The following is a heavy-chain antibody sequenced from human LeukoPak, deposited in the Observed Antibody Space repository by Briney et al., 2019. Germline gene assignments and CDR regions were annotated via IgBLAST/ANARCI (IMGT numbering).Heavy chain of an antibody. CDR2: ISGSGGTT. Sequence: GWSLRLSCAASGFTFSSYAMSWVGQGPGNGLERVSVISGSGGTTNYADSVKCRFTISRDNSKNTLYLQMNSLRAEDTAVYYCAKTARGYNSDYFDSWGQGTLVTVSS. V-gene: IGHV3-23*01. J-gene: IGHJ4*02. CDR1: GFTFSSYA. CDR3: AKTARGYNSDYFDS. D-gene: IGHD5-18*01.